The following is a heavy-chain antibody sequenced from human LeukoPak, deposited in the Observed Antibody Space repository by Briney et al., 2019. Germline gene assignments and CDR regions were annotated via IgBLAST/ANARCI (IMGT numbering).Heavy chain of an antibody. CDR1: GGSTNSFY. CDR2: IYYSGST. V-gene: IGHV4-59*01. CDR3: ARLARVSLIRGVTGYHSLDV. D-gene: IGHD3-10*01. Sequence: SETLSLTCTVSGGSTNSFYWSWIWQPPGGGLEYIGYIYYSGSTDYNPSLKSRLTISVDTSKNQFSLKLSSVTAADTAVYYCARLARVSLIRGVTGYHSLDVWGKGTKVTVSS. J-gene: IGHJ6*04.